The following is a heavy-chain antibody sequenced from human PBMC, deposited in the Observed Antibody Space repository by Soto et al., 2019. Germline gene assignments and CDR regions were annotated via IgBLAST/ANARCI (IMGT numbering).Heavy chain of an antibody. Sequence: QVQLVESGGGVVQPGRSLSLSCAASGFTFRNYGMHWVRQAPGKGLEWLAVIWYDGTNKYYADSVKGRFTIARDNPKKTLYLQMNSLRAEDTAVYYCARGRLSANYYNYGVDVWGQGTTVTVSS. D-gene: IGHD2-2*01. CDR1: GFTFRNYG. V-gene: IGHV3-33*01. CDR2: IWYDGTNK. J-gene: IGHJ6*02. CDR3: ARGRLSANYYNYGVDV.